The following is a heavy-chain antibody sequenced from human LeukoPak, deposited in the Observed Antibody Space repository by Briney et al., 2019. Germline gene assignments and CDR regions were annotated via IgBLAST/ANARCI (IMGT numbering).Heavy chain of an antibody. Sequence: GGSLGPSCAATGFTFSTYVLSWVRQAPRKGLEWVSAISGSGGSTYYADSVKGRFTISRDNSKNTLYLQMNSLGADDTAVYYCAKGNWRYFDYWGQGTLVTVSS. CDR1: GFTFSTYV. V-gene: IGHV3-23*01. J-gene: IGHJ4*02. D-gene: IGHD1-1*01. CDR2: ISGSGGST. CDR3: AKGNWRYFDY.